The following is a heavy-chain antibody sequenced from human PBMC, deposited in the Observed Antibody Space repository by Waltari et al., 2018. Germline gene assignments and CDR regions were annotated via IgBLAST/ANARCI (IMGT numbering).Heavy chain of an antibody. CDR1: GFTFSSYE. Sequence: VQLVESGGDLVQPGESLRLSCLASGFTFSSYEMNWVRQAPGKGLEWVAVISYDGSNKYYADSVKGRFTISRDNSKNTLYLQMNSLRAEDTAVYYCARVRNYSSSWPRGAFDIWGQGTMVTVSS. D-gene: IGHD6-13*01. CDR3: ARVRNYSSSWPRGAFDI. CDR2: ISYDGSNK. J-gene: IGHJ3*02. V-gene: IGHV3-30-3*01.